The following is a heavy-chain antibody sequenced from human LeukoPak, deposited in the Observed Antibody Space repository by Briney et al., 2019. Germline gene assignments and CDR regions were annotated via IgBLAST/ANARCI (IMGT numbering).Heavy chain of an antibody. CDR3: ARIFGGWYYFDY. CDR2: IDWEDDK. Sequence: SGPTLVNPTQTLTLTCTFSGFSLSTSGMRVSWIRQPPGKALEWLARIDWEDDKFYSTSLKTRLTISKDTSKNQVVLTMTNMDPVDTATYYCARIFGGWYYFDYWGQGTLVTVSS. CDR1: GFSLSTSGMR. D-gene: IGHD6-19*01. J-gene: IGHJ4*02. V-gene: IGHV2-70*04.